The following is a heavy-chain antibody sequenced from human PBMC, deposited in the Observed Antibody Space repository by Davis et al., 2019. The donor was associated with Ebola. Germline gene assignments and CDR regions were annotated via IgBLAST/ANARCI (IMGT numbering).Heavy chain of an antibody. J-gene: IGHJ4*02. D-gene: IGHD2-8*02. Sequence: SETLSLTCAVYGGSFSGYYWSWIRQPPGKGLEWIGEINHSGNTNYNPSLRSRVTISVDTSKNQFSLKLSSVIAADTAVYYCARDFRPWQVVYSQFDYWGQGTLVTVSS. V-gene: IGHV4-34*01. CDR3: ARDFRPWQVVYSQFDY. CDR1: GGSFSGYY. CDR2: INHSGNT.